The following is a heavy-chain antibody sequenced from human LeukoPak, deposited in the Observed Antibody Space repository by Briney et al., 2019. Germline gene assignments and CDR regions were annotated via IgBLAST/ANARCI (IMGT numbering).Heavy chain of an antibody. D-gene: IGHD2-21*01. Sequence: GGSLRLSCAASGFTFTTYTIHLLRQAPGKGLEYVSAVVGNGGATYYADYVKGRFTISRDNSKNTVYPQRGSLRAEDTAVYYCARERAYYYFDYWGQGAQGTVSS. CDR1: GFTFTTYT. CDR2: VVGNGGAT. J-gene: IGHJ4*02. CDR3: ARERAYYYFDY. V-gene: IGHV3-64*02.